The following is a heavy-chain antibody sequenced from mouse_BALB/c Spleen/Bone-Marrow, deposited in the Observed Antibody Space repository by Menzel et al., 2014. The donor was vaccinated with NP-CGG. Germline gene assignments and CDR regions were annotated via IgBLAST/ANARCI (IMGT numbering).Heavy chain of an antibody. Sequence: EGHPVGAGGGLVPPGGFLRPSCATFGVTFPDYYMNRGRQPPRKALEWLAFFRKKAYGYTTEYSASVKGRFTISRDNSQNILYLQMNTLRAEDSATYYCARDMGGLLFDSWGQGTTLSVSS. J-gene: IGHJ2*01. V-gene: IGHV7-3*02. CDR1: GVTFPDYY. CDR2: FRKKAYGYTT. CDR3: ARDMGGLLFDS. D-gene: IGHD1-1*01.